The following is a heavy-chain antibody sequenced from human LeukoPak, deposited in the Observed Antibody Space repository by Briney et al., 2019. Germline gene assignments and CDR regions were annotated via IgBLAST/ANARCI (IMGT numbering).Heavy chain of an antibody. CDR3: AREMNIVVQDSYYYYMDV. J-gene: IGHJ6*03. CDR2: ISPFNANT. CDR1: GYTFTSYY. D-gene: IGHD3-22*01. Sequence: ASVKVSCKASGYTFTSYYMHWVRQAPGQGLEWMGWISPFNANTNYPREFQGRVTMTTDTSTSTVYMELRSLRSDDTAVYYCAREMNIVVQDSYYYYMDVWGKGTTVIVSS. V-gene: IGHV1-18*04.